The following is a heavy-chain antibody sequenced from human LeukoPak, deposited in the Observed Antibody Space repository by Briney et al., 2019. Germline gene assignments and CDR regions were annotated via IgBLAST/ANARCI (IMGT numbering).Heavy chain of an antibody. CDR3: ASAAGPFDN. V-gene: IGHV3-33*01. D-gene: IGHD6-19*01. J-gene: IGHJ4*02. Sequence: QSGGSLRLSCAASGFTFSSYGMHWVRQAPGKGLEWVAVIWFDGSIKYYADSVKGRFTISRDSSRNTLFLQMNSLRAEDTAVYYCASAAGPFDNGAQGTLVPVSS. CDR1: GFTFSSYG. CDR2: IWFDGSIK.